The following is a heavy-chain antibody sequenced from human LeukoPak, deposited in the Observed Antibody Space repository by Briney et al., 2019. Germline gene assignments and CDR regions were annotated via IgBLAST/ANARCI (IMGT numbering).Heavy chain of an antibody. Sequence: PGGSLRLSCAASGFTVSSNYMSWVRQAPGKGLEWVSTIYSSGKTVYVDSVKGRFTISRDNSKNTLYLQMNSLRVEDTAVYYCARDPSPSVYYYGSGSYYRREDYWGQGTLVTVSS. J-gene: IGHJ4*02. D-gene: IGHD3-10*01. CDR3: ARDPSPSVYYYGSGSYYRREDY. V-gene: IGHV3-66*01. CDR2: IYSSGKT. CDR1: GFTVSSNY.